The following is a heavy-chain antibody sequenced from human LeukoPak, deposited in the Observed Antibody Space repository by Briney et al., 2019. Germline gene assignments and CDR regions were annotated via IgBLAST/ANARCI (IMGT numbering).Heavy chain of an antibody. CDR1: GFTFNNYW. CDR3: ARVTVSGWYTALNY. V-gene: IGHV3-74*01. Sequence: GGSLRLSCEASGFTFNNYWMHWVRQVPGEGLVWVSHINSDGSSTSYADSVKGRFTVSRDNAKNTLYLLMSNLRAEDTAVYYCARVTVSGWYTALNYWGQGTLVSVSS. D-gene: IGHD6-19*01. CDR2: INSDGSST. J-gene: IGHJ4*02.